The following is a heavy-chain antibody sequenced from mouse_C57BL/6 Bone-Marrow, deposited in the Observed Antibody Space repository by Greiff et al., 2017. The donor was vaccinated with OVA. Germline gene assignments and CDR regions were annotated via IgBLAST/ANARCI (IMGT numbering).Heavy chain of an antibody. J-gene: IGHJ4*01. V-gene: IGHV1-76*01. CDR1: GYTFTDYY. CDR3: ARGGCLYYYAMDY. Sequence: QVTLKESGAELVRPGASVKLSCKASGYTFTDYYINWVKQRPGQGLEWIARIYPGSGNTYYNEKFKGKATLTAEKSSSTAYMQLSSLTSEDSAVYFCARGGCLYYYAMDYWGQGTSVTVSS. D-gene: IGHD1-1*02. CDR2: IYPGSGNT.